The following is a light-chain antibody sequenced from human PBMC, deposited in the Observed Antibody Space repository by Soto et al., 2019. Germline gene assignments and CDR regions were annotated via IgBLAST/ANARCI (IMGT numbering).Light chain of an antibody. CDR3: QTWGTGILV. V-gene: IGLV4-69*01. CDR2: LNSDGSH. CDR1: SGHSSYA. J-gene: IGLJ2*01. Sequence: QSVLTQSPSASASLGTSVKLTCTLSSGHSSYAIAWHQQQPEKGPRYLMKLNSDGSHSKGDGIPDRFSGSSSGAERYLTISSLQSEDEADYYCQTWGTGILVFGGGTKVTVL.